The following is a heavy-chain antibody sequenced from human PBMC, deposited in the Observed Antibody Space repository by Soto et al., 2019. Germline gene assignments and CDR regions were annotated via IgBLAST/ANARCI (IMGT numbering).Heavy chain of an antibody. V-gene: IGHV4-39*01. J-gene: IGHJ4*02. CDR2: IYYSGST. CDR1: GGSISSSSYY. Sequence: SETLSLTCTVSGGSISSSSYYWGWIRQPPGKGLEWIGSIYYSGSTYYNPSLKSRVTISVDTSKNQFSLKLSSVTAADTAVYYCARQGALPGSGKATHFDYWGQGTLVTVSS. D-gene: IGHD3-10*01. CDR3: ARQGALPGSGKATHFDY.